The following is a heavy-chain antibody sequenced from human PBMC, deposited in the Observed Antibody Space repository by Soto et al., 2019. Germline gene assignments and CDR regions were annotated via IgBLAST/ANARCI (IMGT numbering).Heavy chain of an antibody. CDR1: GGSFSGYY. V-gene: IGHV4-34*01. CDR2: INHRGST. CDR3: ERRRTYYYYYAMDV. J-gene: IGHJ6*02. Sequence: QVQLQQWGAGLLKPSETLSLTCTVYGGSFSGYYWSWIRQPPGKGLEWIGEINHRGSTNYNPSLKSRGTISVETSKSQVSLKLSSVTAADTAVYYCERRRTYYYYYAMDVWGQGTTVTVSS.